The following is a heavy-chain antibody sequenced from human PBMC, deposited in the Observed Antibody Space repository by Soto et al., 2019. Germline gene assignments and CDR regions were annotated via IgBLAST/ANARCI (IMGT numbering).Heavy chain of an antibody. CDR2: ISAYNGNT. Sequence: VASVKVSCKASGYTFTSYAMHWVRQAPGQRLEWMGWISAYNGNTNYAQKLQGRVTMTTDTSTSTAYMELRSLRSDDTAVYYCARGRTIFGVVIRPRNYYGMDVWGQGTTVTVSS. V-gene: IGHV1-18*01. J-gene: IGHJ6*02. D-gene: IGHD3-3*01. CDR3: ARGRTIFGVVIRPRNYYGMDV. CDR1: GYTFTSYA.